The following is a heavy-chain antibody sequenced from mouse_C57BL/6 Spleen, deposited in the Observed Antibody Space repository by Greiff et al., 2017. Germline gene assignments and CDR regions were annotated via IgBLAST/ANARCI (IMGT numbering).Heavy chain of an antibody. V-gene: IGHV1-69*01. J-gene: IGHJ1*03. Sequence: VQLQQSGAELVMPGASVKLSCKASGYTFTSYWMHWVKQRPGQGLEWIGEIDPSDSYTNYNQKFKGKSTLTVDKSSSTAYMQLSSLTSEDSAVYYCARWDSNYGYFDVWGTGTTVTVSS. CDR1: GYTFTSYW. CDR3: ARWDSNYGYFDV. D-gene: IGHD2-5*01. CDR2: IDPSDSYT.